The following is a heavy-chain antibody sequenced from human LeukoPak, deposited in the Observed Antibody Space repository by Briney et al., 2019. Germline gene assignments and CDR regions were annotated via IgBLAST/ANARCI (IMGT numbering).Heavy chain of an antibody. CDR3: AKKWGVGTTTLDYFDY. V-gene: IGHV3-23*01. CDR1: GFTFSSSA. J-gene: IGHJ4*02. CDR2: ISDTGRLS. Sequence: GGSLRLSCAASGFTFSSSAMSWVRQAPGKGLEWVAAISDTGRLSYCADSVNGRFTISRDNSKNTLYLQMNSPTDEDTAVYYCAKKWGVGTTTLDYFDYWGQGTLVTVSS. D-gene: IGHD1-26*01.